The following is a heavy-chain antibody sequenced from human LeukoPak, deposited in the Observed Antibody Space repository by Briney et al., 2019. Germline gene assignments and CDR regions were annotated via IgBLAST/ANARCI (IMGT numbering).Heavy chain of an antibody. D-gene: IGHD3-10*01. CDR2: IRFDGSDK. CDR1: GFTFSNYG. J-gene: IGHJ1*01. Sequence: GGSLRLSCVASGFTFSNYGIHWVRQAPGKGLEWVSFIRFDGSDKFYADSVKGRFTISRDTSRNTLYLQMNSLRAEDTAVYYCAKDLMRDRWFGESWGQGTLVTVSS. CDR3: AKDLMRDRWFGES. V-gene: IGHV3-30*02.